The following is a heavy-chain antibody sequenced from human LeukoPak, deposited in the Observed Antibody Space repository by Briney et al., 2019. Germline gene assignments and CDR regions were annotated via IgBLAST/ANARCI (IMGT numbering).Heavy chain of an antibody. Sequence: PGRSLRLSCAASGFTFDDYAMHWVRQAPGKGLEWVSGISWNSGSIGYADSVKGRFTISRDNAKNSLHLQMNSLRAEDTALYYCATVIADPHQVDYWGQGTLVTVSS. J-gene: IGHJ4*02. CDR2: ISWNSGSI. V-gene: IGHV3-9*01. D-gene: IGHD6-13*01. CDR3: ATVIADPHQVDY. CDR1: GFTFDDYA.